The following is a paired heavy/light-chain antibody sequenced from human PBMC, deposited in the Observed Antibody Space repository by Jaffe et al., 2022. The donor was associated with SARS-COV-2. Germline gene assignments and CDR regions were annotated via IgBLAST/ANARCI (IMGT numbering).Heavy chain of an antibody. CDR2: ISGSGGAT. J-gene: IGHJ3*02. CDR3: AKDFFFNLATGNAFDM. D-gene: IGHD3-16*01. Sequence: EMQVIESGGDLVRPGGSLRLTCKVSGFDFSSYAMSWVRQAPGKGLEWVSGISGSGGATYNADSVKGRFIVSRDNSKNTLHLQMNGLRVEDTAVYYCAKDFFFNLATGNAFDMWGQGTMVTVSS. V-gene: IGHV3-23*01. CDR1: GFDFSSYA.
Light chain of an antibody. J-gene: IGLJ2*01. CDR2: DVR. CDR3: TSYTSRNTVL. Sequence: QSALTQPASVSGSPGQSITISCTGTNSDLGAYNYVSWYQQHPGKAPKLMIYDVRVRPSGVSNRFSGSKSGNTASLTISGLQPEDEADYYCTSYTSRNTVLFGGGTKVTVV. CDR1: NSDLGAYNY. V-gene: IGLV2-14*03.